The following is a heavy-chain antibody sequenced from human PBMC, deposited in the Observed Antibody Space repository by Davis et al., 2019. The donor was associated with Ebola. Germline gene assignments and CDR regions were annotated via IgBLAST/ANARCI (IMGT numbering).Heavy chain of an antibody. CDR3: ARDRDSNWFDP. CDR2: IYYSGST. J-gene: IGHJ5*02. D-gene: IGHD3-10*01. Sequence: PSETLSLTCAVSGGSISSGGYSWSWIRQPPGKGLEWIGYIYYSGSTYYNPSLKSRVTISVDTSKNQFSLKLSSVTAADTAVYYCARDRDSNWFDPWGQGTLVTVSS. CDR1: GGSISSGGYS. V-gene: IGHV4-31*11.